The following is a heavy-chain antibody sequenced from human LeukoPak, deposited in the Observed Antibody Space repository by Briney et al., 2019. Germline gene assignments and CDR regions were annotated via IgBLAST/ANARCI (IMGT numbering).Heavy chain of an antibody. D-gene: IGHD3-22*01. Sequence: SETVSLTCTVSGGSISSSSYYWGWIRQPPGKGLEWIGSIYYSGSTYYNPSLKSRVTISVDTSKNQFSLKLSSVTAADTAVYYCAGITMIVVVMKDYWGQGTLVTVSS. V-gene: IGHV4-39*01. J-gene: IGHJ4*02. CDR3: AGITMIVVVMKDY. CDR1: GGSISSSSYY. CDR2: IYYSGST.